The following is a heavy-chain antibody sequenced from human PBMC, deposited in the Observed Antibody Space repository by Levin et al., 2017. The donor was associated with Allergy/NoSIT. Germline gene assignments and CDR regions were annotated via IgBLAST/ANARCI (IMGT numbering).Heavy chain of an antibody. J-gene: IGHJ4*02. CDR2: INPDSGGT. CDR3: TRRSYGSGPEIFEY. CDR1: GYTFTGYY. D-gene: IGHD3-10*01. V-gene: IGHV1-2*02. Sequence: ASVKVSCKASGYTFTGYYMHWVRQAPGQGLEWMGWINPDSGGTNYAQRFQGRVTMTRDASISATYMELSRLRSDDTAIYYCTRRSYGSGPEIFEYWGQGTLVTVSS.